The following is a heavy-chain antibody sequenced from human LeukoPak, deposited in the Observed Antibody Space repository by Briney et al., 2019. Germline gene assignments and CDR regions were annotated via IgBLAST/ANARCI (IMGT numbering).Heavy chain of an antibody. J-gene: IGHJ6*03. V-gene: IGHV4-59*01. D-gene: IGHD2-15*01. CDR3: ARWYCSGDTCYHLDV. CDR2: IYYSGST. Sequence: SETLSLTCTVSGGSISANYWSWIRRPPGKGLEWIGYIYYSGSTRYNPSLKSRVTMSVDTSNNQFSLRLNSVTAADTAVYYCARWYCSGDTCYHLDVWGKGATVTVAS. CDR1: GGSISANY.